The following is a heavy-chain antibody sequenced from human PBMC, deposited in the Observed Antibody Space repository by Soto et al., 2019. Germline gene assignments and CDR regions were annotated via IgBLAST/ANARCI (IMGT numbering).Heavy chain of an antibody. V-gene: IGHV4-39*01. D-gene: IGHD6-6*01. CDR2: IYYSGIT. CDR1: GGSISSGRYY. Sequence: SETLSLTCTVSGGSISSGRYYWGWIRQPPGKGLEWIGSIYYSGITYYNPSLKSRVSISVDTSKIQFSLKLSSVTAADTAVYYCARHFREYSSSPEFEYWGQGTLVTVSS. CDR3: ARHFREYSSSPEFEY. J-gene: IGHJ4*02.